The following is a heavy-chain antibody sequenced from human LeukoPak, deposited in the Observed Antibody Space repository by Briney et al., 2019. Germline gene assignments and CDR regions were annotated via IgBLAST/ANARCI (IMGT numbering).Heavy chain of an antibody. Sequence: GGSLRLSCAASGFTFSTYNMNWVRQAPGKGLEWVSHITSSSTNIYYADSVKGRFTISRDNAKNALSLQMNSLRDEDTAVYYCAKVSGGGLYYDGMDVWGQGTTVTVSS. CDR3: AKVSGGGLYYDGMDV. CDR1: GFTFSTYN. J-gene: IGHJ6*02. D-gene: IGHD1-14*01. CDR2: ITSSSTNI. V-gene: IGHV3-48*02.